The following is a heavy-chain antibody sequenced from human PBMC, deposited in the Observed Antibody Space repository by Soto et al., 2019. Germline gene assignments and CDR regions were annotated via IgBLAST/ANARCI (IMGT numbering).Heavy chain of an antibody. D-gene: IGHD3-16*02. CDR2: INHSGST. J-gene: IGHJ4*02. CDR1: GGSFSGYY. Sequence: QVQLQQWGAGLLKPSETLSLTCAVYGGSFSGYYWSWIRQPPGKGLEWIGVINHSGSTNYNPSLKSRVTISVDTSKNQFSLKLSSVTAADTAVYYCARGGYYIWGSYRQYYFDYWGQGTLVTVSS. V-gene: IGHV4-34*01. CDR3: ARGGYYIWGSYRQYYFDY.